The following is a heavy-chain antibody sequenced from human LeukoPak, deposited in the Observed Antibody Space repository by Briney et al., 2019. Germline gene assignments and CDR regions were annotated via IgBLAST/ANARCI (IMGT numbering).Heavy chain of an antibody. CDR2: IYYSGST. Sequence: SETLSLTCTVSGGSISSGDYYWSWIRQPPGKGLEWIGYIYYSGSTYYNPPLKSRVTISVDTSKNQFSLKLSSVTAADTAVYYCARVPDSSGYYPNWYFDLWGRGTLVTVSS. V-gene: IGHV4-30-4*08. D-gene: IGHD3-22*01. J-gene: IGHJ2*01. CDR3: ARVPDSSGYYPNWYFDL. CDR1: GGSISSGDYY.